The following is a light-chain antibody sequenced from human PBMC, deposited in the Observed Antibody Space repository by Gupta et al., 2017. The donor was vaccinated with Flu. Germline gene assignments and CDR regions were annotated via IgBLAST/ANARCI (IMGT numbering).Light chain of an antibody. CDR2: AAS. J-gene: IGKJ2*01. V-gene: IGKV1-12*01. Sequence: DIQMTQSPSSVSAVVGDRVTITCRASQGINTWLGWYQQKPGRAPKLLIYAASTLQSGVPSRFSGSGSGTEFTLTISRLQPEDFATYFCQQAHSFPYTFGQGTTLAIK. CDR3: QQAHSFPYT. CDR1: QGINTW.